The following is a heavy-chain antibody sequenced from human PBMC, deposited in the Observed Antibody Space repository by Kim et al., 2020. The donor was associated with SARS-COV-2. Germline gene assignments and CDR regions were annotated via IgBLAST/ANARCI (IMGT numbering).Heavy chain of an antibody. V-gene: IGHV3-23*01. Sequence: GGSLRLSCVASGFTFTTYTMNWVRQAPGKGLEWVSGISGGGGSTYYADSVKGRFTISRDSSKNTLYLQMNSLRVEDTAVYYCAKELRVITRTTGGGFFDSWGQGTLVTVSS. CDR2: ISGGGGST. CDR1: GFTFTTYT. J-gene: IGHJ4*02. CDR3: AKELRVITRTTGGGFFDS. D-gene: IGHD2-21*01.